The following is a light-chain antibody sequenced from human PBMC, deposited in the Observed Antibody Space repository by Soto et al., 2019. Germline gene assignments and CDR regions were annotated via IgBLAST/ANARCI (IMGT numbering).Light chain of an antibody. V-gene: IGLV2-8*01. CDR3: SSDASNFVV. Sequence: QSALTQPPSASESHGQSVSISCTGASSDVGSYNSVSWYQQFPGKAPKLIIYEVTNRPAGVPDRFSGSKSANTASLTVSGLQAEDEADYFCSSDASNFVVFGAGTKVTVL. CDR1: SSDVGSYNS. CDR2: EVT. J-gene: IGLJ2*01.